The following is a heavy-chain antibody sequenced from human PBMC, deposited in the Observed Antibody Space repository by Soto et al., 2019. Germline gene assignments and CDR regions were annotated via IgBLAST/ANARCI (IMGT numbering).Heavy chain of an antibody. CDR3: ARAFSLTSGCELGY. Sequence: QVQLVESGGGLVKPGGSLRLSCAASGFTFSDYYMNWIRQGPGKGLEWVSYISRSSEYTNYADSVKGRFTISRDNAKNSLYLEMSSLRVEDTAVYYCARAFSLTSGCELGYWGQGTLVTVSS. V-gene: IGHV3-11*06. J-gene: IGHJ4*02. D-gene: IGHD2-2*01. CDR1: GFTFSDYY. CDR2: ISRSSEYT.